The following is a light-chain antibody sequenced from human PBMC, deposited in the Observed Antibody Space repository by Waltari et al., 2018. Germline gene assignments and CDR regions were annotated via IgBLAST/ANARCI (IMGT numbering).Light chain of an antibody. J-gene: IGKJ4*01. CDR3: QQRSNWL. CDR2: DAS. Sequence: EIVLTQSPATLSLSPGERATLSCRASQSVSSYLAWYQQKPGQAHRLLIYDASNRATGIPARFSGSGSGTDFTLTISSLEPEDFAVYYCQQRSNWLFGGGT. V-gene: IGKV3-11*01. CDR1: QSVSSY.